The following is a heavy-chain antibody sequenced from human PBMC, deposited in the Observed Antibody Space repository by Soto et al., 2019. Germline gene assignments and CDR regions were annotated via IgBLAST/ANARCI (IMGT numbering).Heavy chain of an antibody. Sequence: ASVKVSCNASGYTFTGYYMHWVRQAPGQGLEWMGWINPNSGGTNYAQKFQGRVTMTRDTSISTAYMELSRLSSDDTDVYYCARDLGGELTGYYFDYWGQGTLVTVSS. D-gene: IGHD3-9*01. CDR3: ARDLGGELTGYYFDY. CDR2: INPNSGGT. CDR1: GYTFTGYY. V-gene: IGHV1-2*02. J-gene: IGHJ4*02.